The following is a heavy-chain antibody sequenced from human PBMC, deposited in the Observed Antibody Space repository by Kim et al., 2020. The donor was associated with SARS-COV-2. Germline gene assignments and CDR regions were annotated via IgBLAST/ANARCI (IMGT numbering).Heavy chain of an antibody. J-gene: IGHJ4*02. CDR1: DGSINNYY. CDR3: ARGRGWLPAS. V-gene: IGHV4-59*13. D-gene: IGHD3-22*01. CDR2: IHSSGTT. Sequence: SETLSLICTVSDGSINNYYWGWIRQPPGKGLEWIGNIHSSGTTTYKPSLMSRVTMSLDTSNNQFSLRLSSVSAADTAVYYCARGRGWLPASWGQGTLVTVSS.